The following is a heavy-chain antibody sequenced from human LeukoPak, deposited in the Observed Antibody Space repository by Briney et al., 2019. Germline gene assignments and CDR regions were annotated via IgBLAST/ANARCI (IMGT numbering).Heavy chain of an antibody. J-gene: IGHJ4*02. CDR1: GGSISSGNYY. CDR3: AREPFNSGWYGALFDS. CDR2: INYSGGT. Sequence: PSQTLSLTCTVSGGSISSGNYYWTWIRQPPGKGLEWIGYINYSGGTYYNPPLKSRITMSVDTSKNQFSLKLSSVTAADTAVYYCAREPFNSGWYGALFDSWGQGTLVTVSS. D-gene: IGHD6-19*01. V-gene: IGHV4-30-4*08.